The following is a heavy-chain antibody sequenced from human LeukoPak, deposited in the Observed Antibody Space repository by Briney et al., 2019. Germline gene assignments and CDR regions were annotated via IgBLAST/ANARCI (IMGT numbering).Heavy chain of an antibody. CDR1: GGTFSSYA. CDR3: ARGDYYGSGIPGTFDP. V-gene: IGHV1-69*13. D-gene: IGHD3-10*01. Sequence: SVKVSCKASGGTFSSYAISWVRQAPGQGLEWMGGIIPIFGTANYAQKFQGRVTITADESTSTAYMELSSLRSEDTAVYYCARGDYYGSGIPGTFDPWGQGTLVTVSS. J-gene: IGHJ5*02. CDR2: IIPIFGTA.